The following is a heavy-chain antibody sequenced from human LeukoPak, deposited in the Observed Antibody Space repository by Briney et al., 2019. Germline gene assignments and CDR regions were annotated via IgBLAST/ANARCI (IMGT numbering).Heavy chain of an antibody. CDR3: ARAATYYDFWSGYFYHYYGMDV. V-gene: IGHV4-59*01. CDR2: IYYSGST. J-gene: IGHJ6*02. CDR1: GGSFSGYY. D-gene: IGHD3-3*01. Sequence: SETLSLTCAVYGGSFSGYYWSWIRQPPGKGLEWIGYIYYSGSTNYNPSLKSRVTISVDTSKNQFSLKLSSVTAADTAVYYCARAATYYDFWSGYFYHYYGMDVWGQGTTVTVSS.